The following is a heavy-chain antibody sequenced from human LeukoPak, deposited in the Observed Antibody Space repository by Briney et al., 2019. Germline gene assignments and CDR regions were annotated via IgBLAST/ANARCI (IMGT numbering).Heavy chain of an antibody. Sequence: QTGGSLRLSCAASGFTVSSNYMSWVRQAPGKGLEWVSVIYSGGSTYYADSVKGRFTISRDNSKNTLYLQMNSLRAEDTAVYYCARDRIPGGGWWPIDYWGQGTLVTVSS. V-gene: IGHV3-66*01. D-gene: IGHD2-15*01. CDR2: IYSGGST. CDR3: ARDRIPGGGWWPIDY. J-gene: IGHJ4*02. CDR1: GFTVSSNY.